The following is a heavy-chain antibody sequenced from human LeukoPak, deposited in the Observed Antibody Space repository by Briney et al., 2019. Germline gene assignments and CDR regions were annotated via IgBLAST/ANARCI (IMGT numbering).Heavy chain of an antibody. D-gene: IGHD6-19*01. J-gene: IGHJ4*02. Sequence: GGSLRLSCAASRFTFSSYAMHWVRQAPGKGLHWVAAISYDGTNKYYADSVKGRFTISRDNSKNTLYLQINSLSADDTAVFYCARGHPRPRVIAVAGNFDSWGQGTLVTVSS. CDR2: ISYDGTNK. CDR1: RFTFSSYA. V-gene: IGHV3-30-3*01. CDR3: ARGHPRPRVIAVAGNFDS.